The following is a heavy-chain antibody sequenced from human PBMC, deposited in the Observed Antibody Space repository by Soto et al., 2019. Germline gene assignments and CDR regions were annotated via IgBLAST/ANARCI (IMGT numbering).Heavy chain of an antibody. CDR2: IYHTGST. V-gene: IGHV4-31*03. J-gene: IGHJ4*02. Sequence: SETLSLTCSVSCGSISNTGYYCRCIRQTPGKGLEWIGYIYHTGSTKYNPSLKSRLSISIDTSKNQFSLRLSSLTAADTALYYCARGSYGSGSYFQAYFDFWGQGTLVTVSS. CDR3: ARGSYGSGSYFQAYFDF. D-gene: IGHD3-10*01. CDR1: CGSISNTGYY.